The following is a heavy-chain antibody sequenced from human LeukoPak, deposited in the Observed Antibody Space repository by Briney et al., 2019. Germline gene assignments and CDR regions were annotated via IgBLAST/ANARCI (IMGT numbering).Heavy chain of an antibody. CDR2: IIPIFGTA. D-gene: IGHD2-2*01. V-gene: IGHV1-69*13. CDR1: GYTFTGYY. Sequence: SVKVSCKASGYTFTGYYMHWVRQAPGQGLEWMGGIIPIFGTANYAQKFQGRVTITADESTSTAYMELSSLRSEDTAVYYCARVRGEYQLPPYFDYWGQGTLVTVSS. J-gene: IGHJ4*02. CDR3: ARVRGEYQLPPYFDY.